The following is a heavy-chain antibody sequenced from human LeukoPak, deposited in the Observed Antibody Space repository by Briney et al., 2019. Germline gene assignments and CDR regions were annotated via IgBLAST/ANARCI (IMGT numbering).Heavy chain of an antibody. CDR1: GGSISSGGYY. V-gene: IGHV4-30-2*01. CDR2: IYHSGST. J-gene: IGHJ1*01. D-gene: IGHD3-22*01. Sequence: SQTLSLTCTVSGGSISSGGYYWSWIRQPPGKGLEWIGYIYHSGSTYYKPSLRSRVTISVDRSKNQFSLKLSSVTAADTAVYYCARATSWDSSGYRPDAEYFQHWGQGTLVTVSS. CDR3: ARATSWDSSGYRPDAEYFQH.